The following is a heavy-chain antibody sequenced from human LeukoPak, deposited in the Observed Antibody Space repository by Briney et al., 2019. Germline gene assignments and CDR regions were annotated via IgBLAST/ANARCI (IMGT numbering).Heavy chain of an antibody. CDR1: GFTFSSYA. CDR3: AKEGGSGSFIVYYYMDV. V-gene: IGHV3-23*01. CDR2: ISGSGGST. D-gene: IGHD3-10*01. J-gene: IGHJ6*03. Sequence: GGSLRLCCAASGFTFSSYAMSWVRQAPGKGLEWVSAISGSGGSTYYAESVKGRFTISRDNSKNTLYLQMNSLRAEDTAVYYCAKEGGSGSFIVYYYMDVWGKGTTVTVSS.